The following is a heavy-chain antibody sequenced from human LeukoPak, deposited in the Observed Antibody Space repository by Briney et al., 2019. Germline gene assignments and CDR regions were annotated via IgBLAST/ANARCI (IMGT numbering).Heavy chain of an antibody. Sequence: PSETLSLTCTVSGGSISSYYWSWIRQPPGKGLEWIGNIYYSGSTNYNPSLKSRVTISADTSKNQFSLKLTSVTAADTAVYYCARGLQNRKSGRRFGVFEIWGQGTMVTVSS. CDR1: GGSISSYY. D-gene: IGHD3-3*01. V-gene: IGHV4-59*01. CDR3: ARGLQNRKSGRRFGVFEI. J-gene: IGHJ3*02. CDR2: IYYSGST.